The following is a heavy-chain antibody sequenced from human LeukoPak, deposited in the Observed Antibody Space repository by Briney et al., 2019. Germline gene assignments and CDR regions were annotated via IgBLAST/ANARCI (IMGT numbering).Heavy chain of an antibody. CDR2: IYYSGST. Sequence: SETLSLTCTVSGGSISSSSYYWGWIRQPPGKGLEWIGSIYYSGSTYYNPSLKSRVTISVDTSKNQFSLKLSSVTAADTAVYYCARDVGSTWFGELSGKFDYWGQGTLVTVSS. CDR3: ARDVGSTWFGELSGKFDY. J-gene: IGHJ4*02. CDR1: GGSISSSSYY. V-gene: IGHV4-39*07. D-gene: IGHD3-10*01.